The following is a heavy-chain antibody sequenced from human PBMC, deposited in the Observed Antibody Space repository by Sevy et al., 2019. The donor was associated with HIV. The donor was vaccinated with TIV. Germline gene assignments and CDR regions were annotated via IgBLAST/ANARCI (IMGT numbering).Heavy chain of an antibody. CDR1: GFTVSSNY. CDR2: IYSGGST. CDR3: ARDRVVGAGGY. D-gene: IGHD1-26*01. J-gene: IGHJ4*02. V-gene: IGHV3-53*01. Sequence: GGSLRLSCAASGFTVSSNYMSWVRQAPGKGLEWVSVIYSGGSTYYVDSVKGRFTISRDNSKNTLYLQMNSLRAEDTAVYYCARDRVVGAGGYWGQGTLVTVSS.